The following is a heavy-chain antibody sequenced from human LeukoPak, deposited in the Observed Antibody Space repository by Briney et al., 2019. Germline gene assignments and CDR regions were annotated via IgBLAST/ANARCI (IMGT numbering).Heavy chain of an antibody. V-gene: IGHV3-74*01. J-gene: IGHJ3*02. Sequence: GGSLRLSCAASGITFSSYWMYWVRQGPGEGLVWVARISGDGSGTTYADSVKGGFTISRDNAKNTLYLQMNSLRVEDTAVYYCARRRPGFFAFDIWGQGTEVTVSS. CDR1: GITFSSYW. CDR3: ARRRPGFFAFDI. CDR2: ISGDGSGT.